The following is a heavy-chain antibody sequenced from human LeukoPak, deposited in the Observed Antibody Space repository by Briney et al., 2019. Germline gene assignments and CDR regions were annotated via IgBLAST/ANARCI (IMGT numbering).Heavy chain of an antibody. CDR1: GFTFSSYE. Sequence: GGSLRLSCAASGFTFSSYEMNWVRQAPGKGLEWVSYISSSGSTIYYADSVKGRFTISRDNAKNSLYLQMNSLRAEDTAVYYCARGLEGITMVRGVIPIGMDVWGKGTTVTVSS. D-gene: IGHD3-10*01. CDR3: ARGLEGITMVRGVIPIGMDV. CDR2: ISSSGSTI. J-gene: IGHJ6*04. V-gene: IGHV3-48*03.